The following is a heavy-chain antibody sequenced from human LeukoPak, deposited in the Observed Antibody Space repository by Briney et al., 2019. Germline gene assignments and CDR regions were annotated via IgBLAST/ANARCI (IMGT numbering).Heavy chain of an antibody. D-gene: IGHD1-26*01. Sequence: GASVKVSCKASGYTFTGYYMHWVRQAPGQGLEWMGWINPNSGGTNYAQKFQGRVTMTRDTSISTAYMELSRLTSDDTAVYYCARDQALGLGATLGAIDYWGQGTLVTVSS. CDR1: GYTFTGYY. CDR2: INPNSGGT. CDR3: ARDQALGLGATLGAIDY. V-gene: IGHV1-2*02. J-gene: IGHJ4*02.